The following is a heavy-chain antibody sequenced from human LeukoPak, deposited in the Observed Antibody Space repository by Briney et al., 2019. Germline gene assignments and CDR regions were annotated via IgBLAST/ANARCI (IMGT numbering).Heavy chain of an antibody. J-gene: IGHJ4*02. CDR2: VYYSGNT. CDR3: AKSGGYGLIDY. D-gene: IGHD1-26*01. Sequence: SETLSLTCTVSGGSISSSNYYWGWIRQPPGKGLECIGSVYYSGNTYYNPSLKSRVTISVDTSKNQFSLKLSSVTAADTAMYYCAKSGGYGLIDYWGQGTLVTVSS. V-gene: IGHV4-39*07. CDR1: GGSISSSNYY.